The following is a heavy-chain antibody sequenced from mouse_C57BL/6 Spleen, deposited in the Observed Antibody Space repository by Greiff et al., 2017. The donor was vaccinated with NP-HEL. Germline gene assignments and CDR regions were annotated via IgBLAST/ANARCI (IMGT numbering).Heavy chain of an antibody. CDR3: ARSLSYYGYAYAMDY. CDR1: GFSFTSYG. J-gene: IGHJ4*01. CDR2: IWSGGNT. V-gene: IGHV2-2*01. Sequence: VQLVESGPGLVQPSQSLSISCTVSGFSFTSYGVHWVRQSPGKGLEWLGVIWSGGNTDSNAAFISMLGIFKVTSNSQVFFKMNSLQADDTAIYYCARSLSYYGYAYAMDYWGQGTSVTVSS. D-gene: IGHD2-2*01.